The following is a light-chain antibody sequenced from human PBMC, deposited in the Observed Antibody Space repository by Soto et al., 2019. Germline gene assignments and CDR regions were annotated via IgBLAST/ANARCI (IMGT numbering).Light chain of an antibody. Sequence: EIVLTQSPGTLSLSPGERATLSCRASQSVSSSYLAWYQQKPGQAPRLLIYGASSRATGIPDRFSGSGSGTGFTLTISRLEPEDFAVYSCQQYGSSPPVTFGQGTRLAIK. CDR1: QSVSSSY. J-gene: IGKJ5*01. CDR2: GAS. CDR3: QQYGSSPPVT. V-gene: IGKV3-20*01.